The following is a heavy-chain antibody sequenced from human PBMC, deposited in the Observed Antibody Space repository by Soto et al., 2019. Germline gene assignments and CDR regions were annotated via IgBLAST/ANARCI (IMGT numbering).Heavy chain of an antibody. CDR3: ASVSSGRTYYYYYGMDV. CDR1: GGTFSSYT. CDR2: IIPILGIA. D-gene: IGHD6-19*01. Sequence: QVQLVQSGAEVKKPGSSVKVSCKASGGTFSSYTISWVRQAPGQGLEWMGRIIPILGIANYAQKFQGRVTITADKSTSTAYMELSSLRSEDTAVYYCASVSSGRTYYYYYGMDVWGQGTTVTVSS. V-gene: IGHV1-69*02. J-gene: IGHJ6*02.